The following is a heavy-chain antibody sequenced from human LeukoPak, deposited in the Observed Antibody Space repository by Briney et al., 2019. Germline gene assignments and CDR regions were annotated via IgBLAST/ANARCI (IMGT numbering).Heavy chain of an antibody. Sequence: GRSLRLSCAASGFTFSSYAMHGVRQAPGKGLEWVAVISYDGSNKYYADSVKGRFTISRDNSKNTLYLQMNSLRAEDTAVYYCAREDSVDYYYGMDVWGQGTTVTVSS. CDR3: AREDSVDYYYGMDV. CDR1: GFTFSSYA. D-gene: IGHD2-21*01. V-gene: IGHV3-30-3*01. CDR2: ISYDGSNK. J-gene: IGHJ6*02.